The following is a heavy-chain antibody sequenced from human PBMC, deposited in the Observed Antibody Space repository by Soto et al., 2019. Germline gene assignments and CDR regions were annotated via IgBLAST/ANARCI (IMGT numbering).Heavy chain of an antibody. Sequence: SETLSLTCTVSGGSISSSSYYWGWIRQPPGKGLEWIGSIYYSGSTYYNPSLKSRVTISVDTSKNQFSLKLSSVTAADTAVYYCARGAITMIVVVTPPDAFDIWGQGTMVTVSS. J-gene: IGHJ3*02. D-gene: IGHD3-22*01. CDR2: IYYSGST. CDR1: GGSISSSSYY. CDR3: ARGAITMIVVVTPPDAFDI. V-gene: IGHV4-39*01.